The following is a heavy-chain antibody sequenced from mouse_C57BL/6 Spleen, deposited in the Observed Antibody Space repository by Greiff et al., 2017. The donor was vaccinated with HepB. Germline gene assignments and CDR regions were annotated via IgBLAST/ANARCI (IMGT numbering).Heavy chain of an antibody. J-gene: IGHJ3*01. CDR1: GFTFSSYA. CDR3: ARDEWFAY. Sequence: EVQLVESGGGLVKPVGSLKLSCAASGFTFSSYAMSWVRQTPEKRLEWVATISDGGSYTYYPDNVKGRFTISRDNAKNNLYLQMSHLKSEDTAMYYCARDEWFAYWGQGTLVTVSA. CDR2: ISDGGSYT. V-gene: IGHV5-4*01.